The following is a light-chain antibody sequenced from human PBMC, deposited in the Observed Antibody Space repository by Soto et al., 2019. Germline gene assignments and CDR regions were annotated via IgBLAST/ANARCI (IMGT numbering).Light chain of an antibody. CDR3: QQYENYWT. CDR1: IKSV. J-gene: IGKJ1*01. CDR2: QAF. V-gene: IGKV1-5*03. Sequence: IKSVWLRHQQKPGETPMRVILQAFSLESGVPSRFSGGGSGTEFTLNISRLHPEDFGIYYCQQYENYWTFGQGTKV.